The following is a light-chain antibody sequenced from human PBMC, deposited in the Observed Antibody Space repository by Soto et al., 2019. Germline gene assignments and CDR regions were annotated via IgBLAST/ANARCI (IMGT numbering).Light chain of an antibody. CDR3: QQSYSTPFT. CDR1: QSISSY. J-gene: IGKJ3*01. V-gene: IGKV1-39*01. CDR2: AAS. Sequence: DIQMTQSPSSLSASVGDRVTITCRASQSISSYLNWYQQKPGKAPKLLIYAASSLQSGVPSRFSGSGSGTDFTLTISSLQPEDFAPYYCQQSYSTPFTFGRGTNVDIK.